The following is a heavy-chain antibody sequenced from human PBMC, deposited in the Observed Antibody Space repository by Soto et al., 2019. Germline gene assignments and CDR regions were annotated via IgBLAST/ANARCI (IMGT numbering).Heavy chain of an antibody. CDR1: GGSFSGYY. J-gene: IGHJ5*02. CDR2: INHSGST. Sequence: SETLSLTCAVYGGSFSGYYWSWIRQPPGKGLEWIGEINHSGSTNYNPSLKSRVTISVDTSKNQFSLKLSSVTAAGTAVYYCARSVDPWGQGTLVTVSS. V-gene: IGHV4-34*01. CDR3: ARSVDP.